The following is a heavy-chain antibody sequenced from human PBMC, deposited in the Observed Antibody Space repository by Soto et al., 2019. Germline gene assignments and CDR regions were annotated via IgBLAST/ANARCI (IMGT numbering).Heavy chain of an antibody. D-gene: IGHD5-18*01. CDR2: FIPTFGTA. Sequence: QVQLVQSGAEVKKPGSSVKVSCKASGGTFSSYAISWVRQAPGQGLEWMGGFIPTFGTANYAQKFQGRVTITADKSTSTAYMELSSLRSEDTAVYYCASSGRMVSDYYYYGMDVWGQGTTVTVSS. J-gene: IGHJ6*02. CDR3: ASSGRMVSDYYYYGMDV. V-gene: IGHV1-69*06. CDR1: GGTFSSYA.